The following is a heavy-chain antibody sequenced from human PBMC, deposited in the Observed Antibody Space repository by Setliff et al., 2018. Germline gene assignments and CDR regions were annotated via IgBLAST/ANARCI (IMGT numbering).Heavy chain of an antibody. CDR1: GDSVSSNSAA. Sequence: SQTLSLTCAISGDSVSSNSAAWNWIRQSPSRGLEWLGRTYYRSKWYDDYAVSVKSRITINPDTSKNQFSLQLNSVTPEDTAVYYCAKDSRYCSGGSCSEPDAFDIWGQGTMVTVSS. J-gene: IGHJ3*02. CDR2: TYYRSKWYD. V-gene: IGHV6-1*01. CDR3: AKDSRYCSGGSCSEPDAFDI. D-gene: IGHD2-15*01.